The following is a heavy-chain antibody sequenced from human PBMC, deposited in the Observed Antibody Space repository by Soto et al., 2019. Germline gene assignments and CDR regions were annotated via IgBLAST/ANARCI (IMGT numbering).Heavy chain of an antibody. J-gene: IGHJ6*02. V-gene: IGHV4-34*01. CDR2: INHSGST. CDR3: ARGRVKGYCSGGSCPRSHYYYGMDV. D-gene: IGHD2-15*01. Sequence: SETLSLTCAAYGGSFSGYYWSWIRQPPGKGLEWIGEINHSGSTNYNPSLKSRVTISVDTSKNQFSLKLSSVTAADTAVYYCARGRVKGYCSGGSCPRSHYYYGMDVWGQGTTVTVSS. CDR1: GGSFSGYY.